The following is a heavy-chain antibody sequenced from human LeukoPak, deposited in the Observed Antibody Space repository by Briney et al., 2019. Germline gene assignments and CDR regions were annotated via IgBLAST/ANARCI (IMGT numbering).Heavy chain of an antibody. D-gene: IGHD3-10*01. V-gene: IGHV3-11*01. CDR2: ISSSGSTI. Sequence: GGSLRLSCAASGFTFSDYYMSWIRQAPGKGLEWVSYISSSGSTIYYADSVKGRFTISRDNARNSLYLQMNSLRAEDTAVFYCAREGTYGSASSYGMDVWGQGTTVTVSS. CDR3: AREGTYGSASSYGMDV. CDR1: GFTFSDYY. J-gene: IGHJ6*02.